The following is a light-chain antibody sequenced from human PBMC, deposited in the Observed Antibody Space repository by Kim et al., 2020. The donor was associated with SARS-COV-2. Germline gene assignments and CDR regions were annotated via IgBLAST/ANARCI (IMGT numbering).Light chain of an antibody. J-gene: IGLJ2*01. CDR1: SLRSYY. CDR3: NARDSSGNHPHVV. CDR2: GKN. V-gene: IGLV3-19*01. Sequence: GQTVRLTRQGDSLRSYYAIWYQQTPGQAPVLVIYGKNNRPSGIPDRFSGSSSGNTASLTITGAQAEDEADYYCNARDSSGNHPHVVFGGGTQLTVL.